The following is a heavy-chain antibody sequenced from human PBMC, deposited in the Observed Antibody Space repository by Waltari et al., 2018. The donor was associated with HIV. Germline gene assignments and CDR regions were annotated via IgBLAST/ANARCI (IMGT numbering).Heavy chain of an antibody. CDR3: ARGTVYDDELGAHRYRPFDA. V-gene: IGHV1-69*01. CDR1: GGDFSEYG. D-gene: IGHD3-16*01. CDR2: IIPYLGFA. Sequence: QVRLVQSGPEVKRTGSSVRVSCKSSGGDFSEYGISWLRQAPGQGLAWVGGIIPYLGFANTAERVRAEVSIGADESKNTVYLELRSLTVQDSATYFCARGTVYDDELGAHRYRPFDAWGQGTPVSVSS. J-gene: IGHJ4*02.